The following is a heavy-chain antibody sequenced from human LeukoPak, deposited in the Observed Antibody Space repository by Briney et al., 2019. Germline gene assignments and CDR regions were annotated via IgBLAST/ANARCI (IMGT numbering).Heavy chain of an antibody. D-gene: IGHD6-19*01. Sequence: PSETLSLTCAVYGGSFSGDYWTWIRQPPGKGLEYIGYIYYTGGTNYNPSLKSRVTISADTSKNQFSLKLNSVTAADTAVYFCAKYGGSGWVIDYWGQGTLVTVSS. CDR1: GGSFSGDY. J-gene: IGHJ4*02. CDR2: IYYTGGT. V-gene: IGHV4-59*08. CDR3: AKYGGSGWVIDY.